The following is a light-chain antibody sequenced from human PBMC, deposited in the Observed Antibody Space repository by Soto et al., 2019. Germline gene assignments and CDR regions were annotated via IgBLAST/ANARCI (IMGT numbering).Light chain of an antibody. CDR2: GNS. J-gene: IGLJ3*02. V-gene: IGLV1-40*01. CDR3: QSYDSSLSGWV. Sequence: QSALTQPPSVSGAPGQRVTISCTGSSSNIGAGYDVHWYQQLPGTAPKLLIYGNSNRPSGVPDRFSGPKSGTSASLAITGLQAEDEADYYCQSYDSSLSGWVFGGGTKVTVL. CDR1: SSNIGAGYD.